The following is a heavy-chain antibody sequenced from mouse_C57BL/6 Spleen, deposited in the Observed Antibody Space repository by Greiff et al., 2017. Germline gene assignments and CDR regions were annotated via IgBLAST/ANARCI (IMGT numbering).Heavy chain of an antibody. Sequence: QVQLQQPGAELVKPGASVKMSCKASGYTFTSYWITWVKQRPRQGLEWIGDIYPGSGSTNYNEKFKSKATLTVDTSSSTAYMQLSSLTSEDSAVYYCAKEGNRDWYFDVWGTGTTVTVSS. V-gene: IGHV1-55*01. CDR1: GYTFTSYW. J-gene: IGHJ1*03. CDR2: IYPGSGST. CDR3: AKEGNRDWYFDV. D-gene: IGHD2-1*01.